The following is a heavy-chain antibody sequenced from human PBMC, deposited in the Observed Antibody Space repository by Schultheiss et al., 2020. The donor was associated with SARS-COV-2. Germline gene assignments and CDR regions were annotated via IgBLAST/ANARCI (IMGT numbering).Heavy chain of an antibody. D-gene: IGHD1-26*01. Sequence: GESLKISCKGSGYSFTSYRISWVRQMPGKGLEWMGRIDPSDSYTNYSPSFQGHVTISADKSISTAYLQWSSLKASDTAMYYCARSRYSGSYSDYYGMDVWGQGTTVTGSS. CDR1: GYSFTSYR. CDR3: ARSRYSGSYSDYYGMDV. CDR2: IDPSDSYT. J-gene: IGHJ6*02. V-gene: IGHV5-10-1*01.